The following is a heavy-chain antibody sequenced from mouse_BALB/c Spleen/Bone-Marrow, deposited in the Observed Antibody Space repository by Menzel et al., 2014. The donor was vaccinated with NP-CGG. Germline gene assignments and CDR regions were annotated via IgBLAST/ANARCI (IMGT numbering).Heavy chain of an antibody. Sequence: EVKLVESGAELVKPGASVKLSCTASGFNIKDTYMHWVKQRPEQGLEWIGRIDPASGNTKYDPKFQGKATITADTSSNTAYLQLSSLTSEDTAVYYCATYYRYDRRFAYWGQGTLVTVSA. CDR3: ATYYRYDRRFAY. D-gene: IGHD2-14*01. J-gene: IGHJ3*01. V-gene: IGHV14-3*02. CDR2: IDPASGNT. CDR1: GFNIKDTY.